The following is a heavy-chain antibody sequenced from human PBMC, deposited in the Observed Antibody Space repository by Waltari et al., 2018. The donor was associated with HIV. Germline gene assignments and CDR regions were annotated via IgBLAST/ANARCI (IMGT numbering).Heavy chain of an antibody. D-gene: IGHD1-26*01. Sequence: EVPVVESGGGLVQPGGSLSLSCEASGLTFSTYEMNWARQAPGKGLEWVSYISSSGITIYYADSVKGRFTISRDNAKNSLYLQMNSLRAEDTAVYFCARDGSSYYGLDYWGRGTLVTVSS. J-gene: IGHJ4*02. CDR1: GLTFSTYE. V-gene: IGHV3-48*03. CDR3: ARDGSSYYGLDY. CDR2: ISSSGITI.